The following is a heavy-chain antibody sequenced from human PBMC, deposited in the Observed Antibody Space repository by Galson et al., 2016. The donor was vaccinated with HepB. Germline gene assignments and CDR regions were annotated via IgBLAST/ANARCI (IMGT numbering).Heavy chain of an antibody. Sequence: SLRLSCAASGFPFSRFAMHWVRQAPGKGLEWVAFISYDGHNEFYADSVKGRFTISRDNAAKSLYLQMSNLRAEDTAVYYCARDLPDDSVEYFDVFDLWGQGTMVTVSS. J-gene: IGHJ3*01. V-gene: IGHV3-30*03. CDR2: ISYDGHNE. D-gene: IGHD4-17*01. CDR1: GFPFSRFA. CDR3: ARDLPDDSVEYFDVFDL.